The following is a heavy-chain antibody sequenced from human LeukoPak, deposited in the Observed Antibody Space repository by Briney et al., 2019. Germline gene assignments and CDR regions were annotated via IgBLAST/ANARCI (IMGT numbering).Heavy chain of an antibody. CDR1: GGSISSSNW. J-gene: IGHJ4*02. Sequence: PSETLSLTCAVSGGSISSSNWWSWVRQPPGKGLEWIGYIYYSGSTNYNPSLKSRVTISVDTSKNQFSLKLSSVAAADTAVYYCARMYSSGWEIDYWGQGTLVTVSS. V-gene: IGHV4-4*02. CDR3: ARMYSSGWEIDY. D-gene: IGHD6-19*01. CDR2: IYYSGST.